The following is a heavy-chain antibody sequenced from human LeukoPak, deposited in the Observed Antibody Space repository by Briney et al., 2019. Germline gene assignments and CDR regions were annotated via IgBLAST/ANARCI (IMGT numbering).Heavy chain of an antibody. D-gene: IGHD2-15*01. CDR2: IYYSGST. J-gene: IGHJ4*02. V-gene: IGHV4-31*03. Sequence: PSQTLSLTCTVSGGSISSGGYYWSWIRQHPGKGLEWIGYIYYSGSTNYNPSLKSRVTISVDTSKNQFSLKLSSVTAADTAVYYCARAQGVVAATLFDYWGQGTLVTVSS. CDR1: GGSISSGGYY. CDR3: ARAQGVVAATLFDY.